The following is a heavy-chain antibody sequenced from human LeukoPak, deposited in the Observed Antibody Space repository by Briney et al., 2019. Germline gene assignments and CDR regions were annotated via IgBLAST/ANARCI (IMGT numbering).Heavy chain of an antibody. CDR2: INPNSGGT. D-gene: IGHD2-15*01. J-gene: IGHJ5*02. Sequence: ASVKVSCKASGYTFTGYYMHWVRQAPGQGLEWMGWINPNSGGTNYAQKFQGRVTMTRDTSISTAYMELSRLRSDDTAVYYCARAGYCSGGSCYRNWLDPWGQGTLVTVSS. CDR1: GYTFTGYY. CDR3: ARAGYCSGGSCYRNWLDP. V-gene: IGHV1-2*02.